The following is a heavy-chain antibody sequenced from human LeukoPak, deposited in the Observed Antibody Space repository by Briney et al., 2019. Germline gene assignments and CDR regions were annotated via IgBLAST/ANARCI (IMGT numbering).Heavy chain of an antibody. V-gene: IGHV1-18*01. CDR1: GYTFTSYV. CDR3: ASSLWFGVFAH. Sequence: ASVKVSCKASGYTFTSYVISWVRQAPGQGLEWMGWISAYNGSTNYAQKLQGRVTMNTDTSTSTAYMELRSLRSDDTAVYYCASSLWFGVFAHWGQGTLVTVSS. D-gene: IGHD3-10*01. J-gene: IGHJ4*02. CDR2: ISAYNGST.